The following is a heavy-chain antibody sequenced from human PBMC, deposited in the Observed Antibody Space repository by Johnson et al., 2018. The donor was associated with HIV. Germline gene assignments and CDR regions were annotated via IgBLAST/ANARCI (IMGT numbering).Heavy chain of an antibody. CDR2: ISGSGGST. J-gene: IGHJ3*02. D-gene: IGHD4-23*01. CDR3: ATDRATVVPLRRDAFDI. Sequence: VQLVESGGGVVRPGGSLRLSCAASGFTFSSYAMSWVRQAPGKGLEWVSAISGSGGSTYYADSVKGRFTISRDNSKNTLYLQMNSLRAEDTAVYYCATDRATVVPLRRDAFDIWGQGTMVTVSS. CDR1: GFTFSSYA. V-gene: IGHV3-23*04.